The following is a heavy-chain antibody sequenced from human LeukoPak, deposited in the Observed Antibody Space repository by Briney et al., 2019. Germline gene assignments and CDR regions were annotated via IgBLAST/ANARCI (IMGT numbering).Heavy chain of an antibody. J-gene: IGHJ4*02. CDR1: GGSFSGYY. CDR2: INHSGST. Sequence: KSSETLSLTCAVYGGSFSGYYWSWIRLPPGKGLEWIGEINHSGSTNYNPSLKSRVTISVDTSKNQFSLKLSSVTAADTAVYYCARFVNSYGYFDYWGQGTLVTVSS. D-gene: IGHD5-18*01. V-gene: IGHV4-34*01. CDR3: ARFVNSYGYFDY.